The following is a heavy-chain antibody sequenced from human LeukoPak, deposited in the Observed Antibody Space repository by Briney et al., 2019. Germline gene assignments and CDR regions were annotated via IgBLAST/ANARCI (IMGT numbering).Heavy chain of an antibody. V-gene: IGHV4-59*01. CDR3: ARDVGATRRYFDY. CDR1: GGSISSYY. Sequence: SETLSLTCTVSGGSISSYYWSWIRQPPGKGLEWIGYIYYSGSTNYNPSLKSRVTISVDTSKNQFSLKLSSVTAADTAVYYCARDVGATRRYFDYWGQGTLVTVSS. CDR2: IYYSGST. D-gene: IGHD1-26*01. J-gene: IGHJ4*02.